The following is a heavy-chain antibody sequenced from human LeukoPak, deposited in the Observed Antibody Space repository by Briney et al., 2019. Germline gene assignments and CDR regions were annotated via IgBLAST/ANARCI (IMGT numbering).Heavy chain of an antibody. CDR1: GGSISSGSYY. V-gene: IGHV4-61*01. CDR3: ASTPRNLNWFDP. CDR2: IYYSGST. J-gene: IGHJ5*02. Sequence: SETLSLTCTVSGGSISSGSYYWSWIRQPPGKGLEWIGYIYYSGSTNYNPSLKSRVTISVDTSKNQFSLKLSSVTAADTAVYYCASTPRNLNWFDPWGQGTLVTVSS.